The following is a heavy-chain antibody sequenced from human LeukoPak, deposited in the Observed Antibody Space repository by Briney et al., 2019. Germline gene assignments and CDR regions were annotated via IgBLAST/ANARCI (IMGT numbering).Heavy chain of an antibody. D-gene: IGHD3-3*01. CDR2: INDDGSDT. Sequence: PGGSLRLSCAASGFTFKLYWMHWVRQVPGKRPVWVSRINDDGSDTIYADSVRGRFTISRDDAKNTVYLQMNNLRAEDTAVYYCAKEQGELRFLEWPIDYWGQGTLVAVSS. V-gene: IGHV3-74*01. CDR3: AKEQGELRFLEWPIDY. CDR1: GFTFKLYW. J-gene: IGHJ4*02.